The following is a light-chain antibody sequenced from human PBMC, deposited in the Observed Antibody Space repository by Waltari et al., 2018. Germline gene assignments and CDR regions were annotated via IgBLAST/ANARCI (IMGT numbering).Light chain of an antibody. CDR1: TSNIGDNT. J-gene: IGLJ2*01. CDR3: AAWDDSLKAVL. Sequence: QSVLTQPPSASGPPGQTPTIPCSGSTSNIGDNTSTWYQQLPGTAPKPLTQSNNQRPSGVPDRFSGSKSGTSASLIISGLQSEDEAEYFCAAWDDSLKAVLFGGGTKLTVL. CDR2: SNN. V-gene: IGLV1-44*01.